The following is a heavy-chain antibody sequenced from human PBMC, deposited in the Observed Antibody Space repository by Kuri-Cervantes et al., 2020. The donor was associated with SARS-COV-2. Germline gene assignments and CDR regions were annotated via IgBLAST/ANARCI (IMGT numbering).Heavy chain of an antibody. CDR3: AREGTGTTDYYGMDV. Sequence: LTCAASGFTFSGHWIHWVRQAPGKGLAWVSRINPDGSYTNNADSVKGRFTLSRDNAKNMLFLQMNSLRAEDTAIYYCAREGTGTTDYYGMDVWGQGTTVTVSS. J-gene: IGHJ6*02. CDR1: GFTFSGHW. D-gene: IGHD1-7*01. CDR2: INPDGSYT. V-gene: IGHV3-74*01.